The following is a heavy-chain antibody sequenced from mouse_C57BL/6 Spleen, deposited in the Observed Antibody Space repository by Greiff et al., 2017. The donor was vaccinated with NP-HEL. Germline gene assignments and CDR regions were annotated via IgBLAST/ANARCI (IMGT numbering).Heavy chain of an antibody. CDR3: ARRWGDRGGYAWFAY. V-gene: IGHV1-82*01. J-gene: IGHJ3*01. Sequence: VKLMESGPELVKPGASVKISCKASGYAFSSSWMNWVKQRPGKGLEWIGRIYPGDGDTNYNGKFKGKATLTADKSSSTAYMQLSSLTSEDSAVYFCARRWGDRGGYAWFAYWGQGTLVTVSA. CDR1: GYAFSSSW. CDR2: IYPGDGDT. D-gene: IGHD1-1*02.